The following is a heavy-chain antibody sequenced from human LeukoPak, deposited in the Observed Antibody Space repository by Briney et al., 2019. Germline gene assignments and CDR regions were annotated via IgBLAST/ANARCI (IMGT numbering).Heavy chain of an antibody. CDR1: GYTFTSYY. CDR2: INPSGGST. J-gene: IGHJ3*02. Sequence: GASVKVSCKASGYTFTSYYMHWVRQAPGQGLEWMGIINPSGGSTSYAQKFQGRVTMTRDTSTSTVYMELSSLRSEDTAVYYCARDTLVVVAATVTGGAFDIWGQGTMVTVSS. D-gene: IGHD2-15*01. CDR3: ARDTLVVVAATVTGGAFDI. V-gene: IGHV1-46*01.